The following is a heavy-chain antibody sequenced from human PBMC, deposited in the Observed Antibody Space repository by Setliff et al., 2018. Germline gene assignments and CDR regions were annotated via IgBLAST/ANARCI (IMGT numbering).Heavy chain of an antibody. J-gene: IGHJ3*01. Sequence: GGSLRLSCAASGFTFSSYEMNWVRQAPGKGLEWVSYISSSGSTIYYVDSVKGRFTISRDNAKNSLYLQMDSLRAEDTAVYYCARGRFYSDNPWVPPNSFDVWGQGTMVTVSS. CDR3: ARGRFYSDNPWVPPNSFDV. D-gene: IGHD3-22*01. V-gene: IGHV3-48*03. CDR2: ISSSGSTI. CDR1: GFTFSSYE.